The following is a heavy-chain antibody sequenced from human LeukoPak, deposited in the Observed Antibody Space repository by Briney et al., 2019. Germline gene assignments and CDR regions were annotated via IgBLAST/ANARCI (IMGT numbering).Heavy chain of an antibody. D-gene: IGHD6-19*01. V-gene: IGHV4-59*01. J-gene: IGHJ3*02. Sequence: PSETLSLTCTVSGGSISSYYWSWIRQPPGKGLEWIGYIYYSGSTNYNPSLKSRVTISVDTSKNQFSLKLSSVTAADTAVYYCAKRDGALQWLVPHAFDIWGQGTMVTVSS. CDR1: GGSISSYY. CDR2: IYYSGST. CDR3: AKRDGALQWLVPHAFDI.